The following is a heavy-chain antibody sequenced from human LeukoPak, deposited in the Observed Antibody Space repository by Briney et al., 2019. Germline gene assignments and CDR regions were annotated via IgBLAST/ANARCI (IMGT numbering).Heavy chain of an antibody. CDR2: LSYSGST. CDR1: GGSITSYY. J-gene: IGHJ5*02. V-gene: IGHV4-59*01. Sequence: SETLSLTCTVSGGSITSYYWSWIRQPPGKGLEWIGYLSYSGSTNYNPSLKSRVTMSVDTSKNLFSLNLSSVTAADTAVYYCASGGYCSSTSCYPNWFDPWGQGTLVTVSS. D-gene: IGHD2-2*01. CDR3: ASGGYCSSTSCYPNWFDP.